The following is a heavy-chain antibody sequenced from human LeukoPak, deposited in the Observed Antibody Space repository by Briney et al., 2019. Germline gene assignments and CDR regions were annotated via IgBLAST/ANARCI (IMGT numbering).Heavy chain of an antibody. Sequence: GGSLRLSCAASGFTFSSYAMSWVRQAPGKGLEWVSAISGSGGGTYYADSVKGRFTISRDNSKNTLYLQMNSLRAEDTAVYYCAKSRAGSSGWYYWGQGTLVTVSS. D-gene: IGHD6-19*01. V-gene: IGHV3-23*01. CDR2: ISGSGGGT. CDR1: GFTFSSYA. J-gene: IGHJ4*02. CDR3: AKSRAGSSGWYY.